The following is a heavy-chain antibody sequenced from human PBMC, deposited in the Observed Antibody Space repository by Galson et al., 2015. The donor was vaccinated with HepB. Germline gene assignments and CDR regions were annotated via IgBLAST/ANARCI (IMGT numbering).Heavy chain of an antibody. CDR2: IKQDGSEK. CDR3: ARPQGRGYSYGPYYFDY. J-gene: IGHJ4*02. V-gene: IGHV3-7*03. CDR1: GFTFSSYW. D-gene: IGHD5-18*01. Sequence: SLRLSCAASGFTFSSYWMSWVRQAPGKGLEWVANIKQDGSEKYYVDSVKGRFTISRDNAKNSLYLQMNSLRAEDTAVYYCARPQGRGYSYGPYYFDYWGQGTLVTVSS.